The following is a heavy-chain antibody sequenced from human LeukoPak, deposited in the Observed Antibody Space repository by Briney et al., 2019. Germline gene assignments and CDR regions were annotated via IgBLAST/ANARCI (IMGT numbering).Heavy chain of an antibody. D-gene: IGHD3-22*01. CDR1: GFTFSSYS. V-gene: IGHV3-21*01. Sequence: RGSLRLSCAASGFTFSSYSMNWVRQAPGKGLEWVSSISSSSSYIYYADSVKGRFTISRDNAKNSLYLQMNSLRAEDTAVYYCARDLTHYYGGAFDIWGQGTMVTVSS. CDR3: ARDLTHYYGGAFDI. CDR2: ISSSSSYI. J-gene: IGHJ3*02.